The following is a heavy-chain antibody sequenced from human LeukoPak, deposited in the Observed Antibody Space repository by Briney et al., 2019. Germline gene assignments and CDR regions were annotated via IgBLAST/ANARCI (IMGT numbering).Heavy chain of an antibody. D-gene: IGHD1-7*01. Sequence: GGSLRLSCAASGFTFSSYAMHWVRQAPGKGLEWVAVISYDGSNKYYADSVKGRFTISRDNSKNTLYLQMNSLRAEDTAVYYCARGELRNAFDIWGQGTMVTVSS. J-gene: IGHJ3*02. CDR1: GFTFSSYA. CDR3: ARGELRNAFDI. CDR2: ISYDGSNK. V-gene: IGHV3-30-3*01.